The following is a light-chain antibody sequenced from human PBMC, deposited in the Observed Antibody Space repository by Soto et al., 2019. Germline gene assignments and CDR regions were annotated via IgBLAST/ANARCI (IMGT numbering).Light chain of an antibody. J-gene: IGLJ1*01. CDR3: SSYTSSRV. V-gene: IGLV2-14*01. CDR1: SSDVGGYNY. Sequence: QSVLTQPASGSGSPGQSITISCTGTSSDVGGYNYVSWYQQHPGKAPKLMIYDVSNRPSGVSNRFSGSKSGNTASLTISGLQAEDEADYYCSSYTSSRVFGTGTKLTVL. CDR2: DVS.